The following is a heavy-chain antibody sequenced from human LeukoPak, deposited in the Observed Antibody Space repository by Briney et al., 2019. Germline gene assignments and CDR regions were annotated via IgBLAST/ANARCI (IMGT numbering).Heavy chain of an antibody. V-gene: IGHV3-7*01. J-gene: IGHJ6*02. CDR3: ATYTNWVAGDV. CDR2: IQDDGSVK. Sequence: PGGSLRLSCAASGLTFSTFSMNWVRQAPGQGLEWVAAIQDDGSVKDYVDSVKGRFTISRDNAKNSLYLQMNSLRAEDTAVYYCATYTNWVAGDVWGQGTTVSVSS. D-gene: IGHD1-1*01. CDR1: GLTFSTFS.